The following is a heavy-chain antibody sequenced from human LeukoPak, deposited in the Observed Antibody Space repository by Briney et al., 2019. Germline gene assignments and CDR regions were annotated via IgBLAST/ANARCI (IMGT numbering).Heavy chain of an antibody. CDR2: IYPGDSDT. CDR1: GYSFTNYW. D-gene: IGHD3-22*01. Sequence: GESLKISCKGSGYSFTNYWIGWVRQMPGKGLEWMGIIYPGDSDTRYSPSFQGQVTISADKSISTAYLQWSSLKASDTAMYYCARQYYYDSSGYYDGFGYWGQGTLVTVSS. V-gene: IGHV5-51*01. CDR3: ARQYYYDSSGYYDGFGY. J-gene: IGHJ4*02.